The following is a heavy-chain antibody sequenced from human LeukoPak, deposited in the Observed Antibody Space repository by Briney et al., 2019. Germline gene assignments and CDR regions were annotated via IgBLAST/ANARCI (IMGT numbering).Heavy chain of an antibody. Sequence: GGSLRLSCAASGFTLSNLPTYWVRQAPGKGLEWVSSLSYTGESTHYADSVKGRFTISRDSARSALYLQMNSLRAEDTAVYYCAKGDCSSGSCYFDYWGQGSQVTVSS. D-gene: IGHD2-15*01. J-gene: IGHJ4*02. CDR1: GFTLSNLP. V-gene: IGHV3-23*01. CDR3: AKGDCSSGSCYFDY. CDR2: LSYTGEST.